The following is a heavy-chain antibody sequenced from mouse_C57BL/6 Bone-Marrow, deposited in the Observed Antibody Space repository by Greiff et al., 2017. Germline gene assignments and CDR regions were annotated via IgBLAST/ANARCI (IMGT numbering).Heavy chain of an antibody. Sequence: VQLKQSGAELVRPGSSVKMSCKTSGYTFTSYGINWVKQRPGQGLEWIGYIYIGIGYTEDNEKFKGKATLASDTSSRTAYMQLSSLTSADSAIYFWERSDYDYDGYAMDYWGQGTSVTVSS. J-gene: IGHJ4*01. D-gene: IGHD2-4*01. CDR3: ERSDYDYDGYAMDY. CDR2: IYIGIGYT. CDR1: GYTFTSYG. V-gene: IGHV1-58*01.